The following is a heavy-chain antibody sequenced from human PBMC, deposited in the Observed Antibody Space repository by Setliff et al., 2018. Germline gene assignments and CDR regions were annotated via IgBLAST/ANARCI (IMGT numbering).Heavy chain of an antibody. J-gene: IGHJ3*02. D-gene: IGHD3-22*01. V-gene: IGHV4-34*09. CDR2: IYYSGST. CDR1: GGSFSGYY. CDR3: ARDVFPYHYEGAFDI. Sequence: SETLSLTCAVYGGSFSGYYWSWIRQPPGKGLEWIGYIYYSGSTYYNPSLKSRVTISVDTSKNQFSLKLSSVTAADTAVYYCARDVFPYHYEGAFDIWGQGTMVTVSS.